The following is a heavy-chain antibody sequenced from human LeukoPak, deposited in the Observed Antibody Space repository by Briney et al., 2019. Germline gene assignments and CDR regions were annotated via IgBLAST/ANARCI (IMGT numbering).Heavy chain of an antibody. CDR3: ARYEVGSNWAQAFDL. D-gene: IGHD4-11*01. J-gene: IGHJ3*01. Sequence: SETLSLTCSVSDDSINNYYWNWIRQPPGKGLEWIGFAHHTGNTNYNPSLQSRVTISIDTSKRQFSLKLTSVTAADTAVDYCARYEVGSNWAQAFDLRGQGTMVTVSS. CDR2: AHHTGNT. V-gene: IGHV4-59*01. CDR1: DDSINNYY.